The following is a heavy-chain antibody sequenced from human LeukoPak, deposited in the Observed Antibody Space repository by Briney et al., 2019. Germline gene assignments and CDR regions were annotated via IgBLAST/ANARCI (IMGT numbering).Heavy chain of an antibody. CDR2: IYTSGST. CDR3: SRYRIAVPGSHFDY. J-gene: IGHJ4*02. CDR1: GGSISSYY. D-gene: IGHD6-19*01. V-gene: IGHV4-4*07. Sequence: SETLSLTCTVSGGSISSYYWSWIRQPAGKGLEWIGRIYTSGSTNYNPSLKSRVTMSVDTSKNQFSLKLSPVTAADTAVYYCSRYRIAVPGSHFDYWGQGTLVTVSS.